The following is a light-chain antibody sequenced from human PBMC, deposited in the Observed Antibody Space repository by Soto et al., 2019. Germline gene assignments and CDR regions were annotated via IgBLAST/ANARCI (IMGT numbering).Light chain of an antibody. CDR2: GVS. Sequence: EIVLTQSPGTLSLSPGERATLSCRASQSVRSNKLAWYQQKPGQAPRLLLFGVSNRATGIPARFSGSGSGTDFSLTISSLQSEDFAVYYCQQYDYWPRTFGQGTKVDIK. CDR3: QQYDYWPRT. CDR1: QSVRSN. V-gene: IGKV3-15*01. J-gene: IGKJ1*01.